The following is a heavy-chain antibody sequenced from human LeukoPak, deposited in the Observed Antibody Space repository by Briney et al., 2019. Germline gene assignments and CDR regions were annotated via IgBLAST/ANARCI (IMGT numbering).Heavy chain of an antibody. J-gene: IGHJ4*02. CDR1: GFTFSSYW. CDR2: IKQDGSEK. Sequence: GGSLRLSCAASGFTFSSYWMSWVRQAPGKGLEWVANIKQDGSEKYYVDSVKGRFTISRDNAKNSLYLQMNSLRAEDTAVYYCARVGAYDSSGEGDYWGQGTLVTVSS. CDR3: ARVGAYDSSGEGDY. V-gene: IGHV3-7*01. D-gene: IGHD3-22*01.